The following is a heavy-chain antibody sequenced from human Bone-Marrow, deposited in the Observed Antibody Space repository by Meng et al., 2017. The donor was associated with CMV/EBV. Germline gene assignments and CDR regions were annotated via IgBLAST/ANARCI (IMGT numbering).Heavy chain of an antibody. J-gene: IGHJ4*02. Sequence: GGSLRLSCEVSGFTFSSYWFSWVRQAPEKGLEWVANINPDGSEKYYLDSVKGRFTIFRDNAKNSLYLQVNSLRVEDTAVYYCATDTARVRGYWGQGTLVTVYS. CDR2: INPDGSEK. CDR3: ATDTARVRGY. CDR1: GFTFSSYW. D-gene: IGHD3-10*01. V-gene: IGHV3-7*04.